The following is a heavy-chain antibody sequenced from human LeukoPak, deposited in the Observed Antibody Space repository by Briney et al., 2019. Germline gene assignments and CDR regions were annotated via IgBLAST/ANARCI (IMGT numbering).Heavy chain of an antibody. CDR3: ARVAVAADYYYGMDV. Sequence: PGGSLRLSCAASGFTFSSYAMHWVRQAPGKGLEWVAVISYDGSNKYYADSVKGRFTISRDNSKNTLYLQMSSLRAEDAAVYYCARVAVAADYYYGMDVWGKGTTVTVSS. D-gene: IGHD6-19*01. V-gene: IGHV3-30*04. J-gene: IGHJ6*04. CDR1: GFTFSSYA. CDR2: ISYDGSNK.